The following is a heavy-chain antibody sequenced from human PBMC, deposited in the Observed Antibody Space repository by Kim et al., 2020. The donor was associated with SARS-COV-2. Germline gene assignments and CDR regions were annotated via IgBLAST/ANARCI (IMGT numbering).Heavy chain of an antibody. D-gene: IGHD3-16*01. V-gene: IGHV3-21*01. CDR3: ARGVGGAVMSALDY. J-gene: IGHJ4*02. Sequence: DSVKGRFTVSRDNAKNSLYLQMNSLRAEDTAVYYCARGVGGAVMSALDYWGQGTLVTVSS.